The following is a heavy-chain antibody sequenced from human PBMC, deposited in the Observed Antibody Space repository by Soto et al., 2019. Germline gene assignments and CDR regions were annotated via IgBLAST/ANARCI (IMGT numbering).Heavy chain of an antibody. CDR1: GGSISSGDYY. CDR3: ARARVSITMIVVVITTSRSAFDI. Sequence: QVQLQESGPGLVKPSQTLSLTCTVSGGSISSGDYYWSWIRQPPGKGLEWIGYIYYSGSTYYNPSLKSRVTISADTSKNQFSLKLSSVTAADTAVYYCARARVSITMIVVVITTSRSAFDIWGQGTMVTVSS. V-gene: IGHV4-30-4*01. D-gene: IGHD3-22*01. J-gene: IGHJ3*02. CDR2: IYYSGST.